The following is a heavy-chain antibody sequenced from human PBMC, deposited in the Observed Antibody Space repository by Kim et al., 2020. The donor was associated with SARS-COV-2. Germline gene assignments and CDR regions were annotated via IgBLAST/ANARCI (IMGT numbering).Heavy chain of an antibody. CDR3: VRDLGGVCSGTSCYFPAFDV. V-gene: IGHV1-18*01. J-gene: IGHJ3*01. CDR2: VSAYNGNR. D-gene: IGHD2-2*01. Sequence: ASVKVSCKASGYTFTDFGFSWLRQAPGQGLEWMGWVSAYNGNRNYPQRLQGRVTMTTDTSTNTAYMELTSLRSDDTAIYYCVRDLGGVCSGTSCYFPAFDVWGQGTMLTVSS. CDR1: GYTFTDFG.